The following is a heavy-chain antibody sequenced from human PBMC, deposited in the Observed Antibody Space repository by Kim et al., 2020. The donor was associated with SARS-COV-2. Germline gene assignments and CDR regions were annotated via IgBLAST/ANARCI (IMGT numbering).Heavy chain of an antibody. D-gene: IGHD3-10*02. J-gene: IGHJ5*01. V-gene: IGHV4-59*08. Sequence: GDTHFNPSLKSRLTLSVDTSKNQFSLKLRSVTAADTAVYYCARQNVRWFDCWGQGTLVTVSS. CDR3: ARQNVRWFDC. CDR2: GDT.